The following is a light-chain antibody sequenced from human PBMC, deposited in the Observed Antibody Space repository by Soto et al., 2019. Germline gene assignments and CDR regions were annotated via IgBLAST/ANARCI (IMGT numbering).Light chain of an antibody. J-gene: IGKJ2*01. CDR1: QSITSNF. V-gene: IGKV3-20*01. Sequence: EIVLTQSPGTLSLSPGERATLSCRASQSITSNFLAWYQQKPGQAPRLLIYGASTRAAGVPDRFSGSGSGTYFTLTITRLEPEDVAVYYCQQYGRSPLMYTFGQGTKLVV. CDR3: QQYGRSPLMYT. CDR2: GAS.